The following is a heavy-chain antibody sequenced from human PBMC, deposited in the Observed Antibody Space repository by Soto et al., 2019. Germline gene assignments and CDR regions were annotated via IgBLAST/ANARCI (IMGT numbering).Heavy chain of an antibody. Sequence: SETLSLTCTVSGGSISSSSYYWGWIRQPPGKGLEWIGSIYYTGNTYYNPSLKSRVSISVDTSKNQFSLKLSSVTAADTAVYYCASKTMVRGIIGHFHYWGQGNLVTVSS. CDR3: ASKTMVRGIIGHFHY. V-gene: IGHV4-39*01. D-gene: IGHD3-10*01. CDR1: GGSISSSSYY. J-gene: IGHJ4*02. CDR2: IYYTGNT.